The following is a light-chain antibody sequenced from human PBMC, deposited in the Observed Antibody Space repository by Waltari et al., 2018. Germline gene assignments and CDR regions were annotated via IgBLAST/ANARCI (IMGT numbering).Light chain of an antibody. CDR3: QQYLTSSWT. Sequence: DIVMTQSPDSLAVSLGERATFNCKSSQSVLYSSNNKNYLAWYQQKPGQPPKLLIYGASTRESGVPDRFSGSGSGTDFTLTISSLQAEDVAVYHCQQYLTSSWTFGQGTKVEIK. CDR2: GAS. CDR1: QSVLYSSNNKNY. J-gene: IGKJ1*01. V-gene: IGKV4-1*01.